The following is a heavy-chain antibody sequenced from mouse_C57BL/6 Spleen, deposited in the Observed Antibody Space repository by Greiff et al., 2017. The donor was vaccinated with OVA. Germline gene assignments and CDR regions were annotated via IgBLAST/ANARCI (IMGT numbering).Heavy chain of an antibody. D-gene: IGHD1-1*01. J-gene: IGHJ3*01. CDR2: IDPSDSYT. V-gene: IGHV1-69*01. CDR1: GYTFTSYW. Sequence: VQLQQPGAELAMPGASVKLSCKASGYTFTSYWMHWVKQRPGQGLEWIGEIDPSDSYTNYNQKFKGKSTLTVDKSSSTAYMQLSSLTSEDSAVYYCARRDYGSSWFAYWGQGTLVTVSA. CDR3: ARRDYGSSWFAY.